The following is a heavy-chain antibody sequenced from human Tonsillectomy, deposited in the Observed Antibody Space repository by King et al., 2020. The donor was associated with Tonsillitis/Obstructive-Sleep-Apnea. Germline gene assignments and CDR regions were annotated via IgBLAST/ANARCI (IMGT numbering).Heavy chain of an antibody. CDR1: GGSISSGGYY. Sequence: QLQESGPGLVKPSQTLSLTCTVSGGSISSGGYYWSWIRQHPGKGLEWIGYIYYSGSTYYNPSLKSRVTISVDTSKNQFSLKPSSVTAADTAVYYCAREGRYYYDSSGYYQYYFDYWGQGTLVTVSS. J-gene: IGHJ4*02. CDR2: IYYSGST. V-gene: IGHV4-31*03. D-gene: IGHD3-22*01. CDR3: AREGRYYYDSSGYYQYYFDY.